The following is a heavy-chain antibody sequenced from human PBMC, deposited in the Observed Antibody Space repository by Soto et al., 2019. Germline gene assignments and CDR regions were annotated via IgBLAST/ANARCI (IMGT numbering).Heavy chain of an antibody. CDR2: ISYDGNNK. CDR3: ARDVEAGGSYRQDCVDY. J-gene: IGHJ4*02. V-gene: IGHV3-30-3*01. D-gene: IGHD3-16*02. Sequence: QVQLVESGGGVVQPGRSLRLSCAASGFNFSSYAMHWVRQAPGKGLAWVAVISYDGNNKYYADSVKGRFTISRDNSRNTLYLQMNSLRAEDTAVFFCARDVEAGGSYRQDCVDYWGQGTLVTVSS. CDR1: GFNFSSYA.